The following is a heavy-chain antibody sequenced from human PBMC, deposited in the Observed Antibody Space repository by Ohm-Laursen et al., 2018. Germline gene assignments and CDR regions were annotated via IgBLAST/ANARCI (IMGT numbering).Heavy chain of an antibody. CDR3: ANSPMTTVTTSY. V-gene: IGHV3-33*06. J-gene: IGHJ4*02. CDR1: GFTFSNCG. CDR2: IWYDGSNK. Sequence: SLRLSCAASGFTFSNCGMHWVRQAPGKGLEWVAVIWYDGSNKYYADYVKGRFTISRDNSKNTLYLQMNSLRAEDTAVYYCANSPMTTVTTSYWGQGTLVTVSS. D-gene: IGHD4-17*01.